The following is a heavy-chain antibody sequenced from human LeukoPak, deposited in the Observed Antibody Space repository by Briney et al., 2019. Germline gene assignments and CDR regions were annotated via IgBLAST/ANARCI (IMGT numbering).Heavy chain of an antibody. V-gene: IGHV4-59*11. D-gene: IGHD3-10*01. CDR2: IYYTGRT. CDR3: ARSQNYYGSGDY. CDR1: GLTFSRHW. Sequence: GSLRLSCAASGLTFSRHWMTWLRQPPGKALEWIGYIYYTGRTYYNPSLEGRVTILVHTYRNHFSVKLSSVTDADTAVYYCARSQNYYGSGDYWSQGTMVTVSS. J-gene: IGHJ4*02.